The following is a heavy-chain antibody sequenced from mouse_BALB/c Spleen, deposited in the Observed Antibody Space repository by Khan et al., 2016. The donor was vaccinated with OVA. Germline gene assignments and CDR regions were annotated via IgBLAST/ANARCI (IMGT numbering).Heavy chain of an antibody. CDR2: INYSGNT. V-gene: IGHV3-2*02. D-gene: IGHD2-4*01. J-gene: IGHJ3*01. CDR1: GYSITSEYA. CDR3: ARKDYYDYDPFPY. Sequence: VQLKESGPGLVKPSQSLSLTCTVTGYSITSEYAWNWIRQFPGNILEWMGYINYSGNTRFNPSLKSRTSITRDTSKNQFFLQLNSVTTEDTATYYCARKDYYDYDPFPYWGQGTLVTVSA.